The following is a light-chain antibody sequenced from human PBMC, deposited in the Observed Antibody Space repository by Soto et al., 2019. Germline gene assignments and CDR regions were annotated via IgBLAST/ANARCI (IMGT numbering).Light chain of an antibody. CDR3: QEYNVSPYT. V-gene: IGKV3-20*01. CDR2: GAS. Sequence: EFVLTQSPGTLSLSPGERATLSCRASQSVPRNYLAWYQQKPGQAPRLLIYGASSRATGTPDRFSGSGSGTDFTLTISRLEPEDFAVYYCQEYNVSPYTFGQGTKLEI. J-gene: IGKJ2*01. CDR1: QSVPRNY.